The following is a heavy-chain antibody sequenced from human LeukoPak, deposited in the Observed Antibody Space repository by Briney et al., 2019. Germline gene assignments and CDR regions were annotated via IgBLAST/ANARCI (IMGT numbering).Heavy chain of an antibody. V-gene: IGHV4-59*01. Sequence: SETLSLTCTVSGGSFNSYYWSWIRQPPGKGLEWIAYIYYSGNTKYNPSLKSRVTISVDPSKNQFSLKLSSVTAADSAVYYCARDFKYYYDRRTSAFDIWGQGKLVTVSS. D-gene: IGHD3-22*01. CDR1: GGSFNSYY. CDR3: ARDFKYYYDRRTSAFDI. CDR2: IYYSGNT. J-gene: IGHJ3*02.